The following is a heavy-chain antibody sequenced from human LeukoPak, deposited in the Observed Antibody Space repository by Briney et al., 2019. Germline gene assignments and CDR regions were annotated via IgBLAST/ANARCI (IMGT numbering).Heavy chain of an antibody. CDR1: GFTFSSSA. V-gene: IGHV3-53*01. CDR2: IYSGGGT. Sequence: HTGGSLRLSCAASGFTFSSSATSWVRQAPGKGLEWVSLIYSGGGTYYADSVKGRFTISRDNSKNTLYLQMNSLRAEDTAVYYCARWTTLHFDYWGQGTLVTVSS. J-gene: IGHJ4*02. D-gene: IGHD4-17*01. CDR3: ARWTTLHFDY.